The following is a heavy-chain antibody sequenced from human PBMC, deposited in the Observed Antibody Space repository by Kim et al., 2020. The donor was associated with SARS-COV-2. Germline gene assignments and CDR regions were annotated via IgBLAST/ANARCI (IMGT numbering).Heavy chain of an antibody. Sequence: YYADAVKGTLTISRDNSKNKLYLQMNSLRAEDTAVYYCAKEARTSPFDIWGQGTMVTVSS. CDR3: AKEARTSPFDI. J-gene: IGHJ3*02. V-gene: IGHV3-33*06. D-gene: IGHD1-7*01.